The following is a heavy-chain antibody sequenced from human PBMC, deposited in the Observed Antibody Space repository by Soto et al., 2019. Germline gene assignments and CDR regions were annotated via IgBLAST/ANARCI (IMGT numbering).Heavy chain of an antibody. CDR2: INSDGSTT. Sequence: EVQLVESGGGLVQPGGSLRLSCAASGFTFSSHWMHWVRQVPGKGLVWVSRINSDGSTTTYADSVKGRFTISRDNAKNTLYRQMNSLRGEDTAVYSCARGQEGGSYFLAFDIWGQGTMVTVSS. V-gene: IGHV3-74*01. D-gene: IGHD1-26*01. CDR3: ARGQEGGSYFLAFDI. CDR1: GFTFSSHW. J-gene: IGHJ3*02.